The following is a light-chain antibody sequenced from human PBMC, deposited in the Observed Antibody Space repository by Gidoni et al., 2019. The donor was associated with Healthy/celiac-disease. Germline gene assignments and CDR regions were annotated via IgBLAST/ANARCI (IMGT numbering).Light chain of an antibody. V-gene: IGKV3-20*01. CDR3: QQYGSSPLYT. Sequence: DIVLTQSPGTLSLSPGERATLSCRASQSVSSSYFAWYQQKPGQAPRLLIYGASSSATGLPDRFSGSGSGTDFTLTSSRLEPEDFAVYYCQQYGSSPLYTFXQXTKLXIK. J-gene: IGKJ2*01. CDR2: GAS. CDR1: QSVSSSY.